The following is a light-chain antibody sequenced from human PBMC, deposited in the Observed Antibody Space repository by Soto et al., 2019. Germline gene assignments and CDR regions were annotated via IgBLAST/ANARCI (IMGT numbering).Light chain of an antibody. CDR3: FSFTTTRTHV. CDR1: SSDIGAYNY. CDR2: EVN. J-gene: IGLJ1*01. Sequence: QSALTQPASVSGSPGQSIAISCTGSSSDIGAYNYVSWFQQHPGKAPKFMISEVNNRPSGVSNRFSGSKSGNTAYLTISGLQVEDEAEYFCFSFTTTRTHVFGTGPKLTVL. V-gene: IGLV2-14*01.